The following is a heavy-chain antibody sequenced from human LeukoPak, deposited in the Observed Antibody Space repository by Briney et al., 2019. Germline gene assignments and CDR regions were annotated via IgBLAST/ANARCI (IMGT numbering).Heavy chain of an antibody. D-gene: IGHD2-2*01. J-gene: IGHJ3*02. CDR1: GFTFSDYY. Sequence: GGSLRLSCAASGFTFSDYYMSWIRQAPGKGLEWVSYISSSGSTIYYADSVKGRFTISRDNAKNSLYLQMNSLRAEDTAVYYCARGRDIVVVPALGAFDIWGQGTMVTVSS. CDR2: ISSSGSTI. CDR3: ARGRDIVVVPALGAFDI. V-gene: IGHV3-11*01.